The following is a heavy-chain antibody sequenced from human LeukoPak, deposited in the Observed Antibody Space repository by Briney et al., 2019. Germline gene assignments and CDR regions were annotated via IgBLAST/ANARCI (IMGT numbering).Heavy chain of an antibody. D-gene: IGHD4-17*01. Sequence: AGGSLRLSCAASEFTFSNYWMSWVRQAPGKGLEWVANIKEDGSEKYYVDSVKGRFTISRDNSKNTLYLQMNSLRAEDTAVYYCAHLQPYGDYVHSYGYWGQGTLVTVSS. CDR2: IKEDGSEK. CDR1: EFTFSNYW. J-gene: IGHJ4*02. CDR3: AHLQPYGDYVHSYGY. V-gene: IGHV3-7*03.